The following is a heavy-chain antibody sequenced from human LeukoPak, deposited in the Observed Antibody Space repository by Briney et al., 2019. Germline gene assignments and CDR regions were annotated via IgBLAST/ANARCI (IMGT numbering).Heavy chain of an antibody. J-gene: IGHJ4*02. CDR1: GGSINSGTYY. V-gene: IGHV4-30-4*01. Sequence: KSSETLSLTCLVSGGSINSGTYYWSWIRQPPGKGPEWIGYISYSGRTYYNPSLKSRVTISIDTSKKQVSLELTSVTAADTAEYHCASQPIPWVGGVIHPYYFDFWGLGTLVTVSS. CDR2: ISYSGRT. D-gene: IGHD3-16*02. CDR3: ASQPIPWVGGVIHPYYFDF.